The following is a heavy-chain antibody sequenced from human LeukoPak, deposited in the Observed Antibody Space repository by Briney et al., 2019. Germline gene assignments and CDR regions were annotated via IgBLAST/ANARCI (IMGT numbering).Heavy chain of an antibody. CDR3: TRDLPAYCGGDCYGYFQH. Sequence: GGSLRLSCTASGFTFGDYAMSWVRQAPGKGLEWVGFIRSKAYGGTTEYAASVKGRFTISRDDSKSIAYLQMNSLKTEDTAVCYCTRDLPAYCGGDCYGYFQHWGQGTLVTVSS. V-gene: IGHV3-49*04. CDR2: IRSKAYGGTT. CDR1: GFTFGDYA. D-gene: IGHD2-21*02. J-gene: IGHJ1*01.